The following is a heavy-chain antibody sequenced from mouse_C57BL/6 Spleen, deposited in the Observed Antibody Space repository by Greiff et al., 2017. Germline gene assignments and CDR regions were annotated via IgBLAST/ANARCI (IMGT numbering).Heavy chain of an antibody. CDR1: GFSFTSYA. D-gene: IGHD1-1*01. J-gene: IGHJ3*01. V-gene: IGHV2-9-1*01. CDR3: ARPSYGSCGGDLFAY. Sequence: QVQLKESGPGLVAPSQSLSITCTVSGFSFTSYAISWVRQPPGQGLEWLGVIWTGGGTNYNSALKSRLSTSKDNSKGQVFLKRNSLQTDDTAGYDCARPSYGSCGGDLFAYWGQGTLVTVSA. CDR2: IWTGGGT.